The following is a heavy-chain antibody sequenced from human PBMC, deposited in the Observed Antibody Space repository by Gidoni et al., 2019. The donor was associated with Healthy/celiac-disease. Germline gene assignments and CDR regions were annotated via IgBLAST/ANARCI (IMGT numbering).Heavy chain of an antibody. D-gene: IGHD3-10*01. CDR1: GFTFSSYS. Sequence: EVQLVESGGGLVQPGGSLRLSCAASGFTFSSYSMNWVRQAPGKGLEWVSYISSSSSTIYYADSVKGRFTISRDNAKNSLYLQMNSLRDEDTAVYYCARGPSKQLWFGEFVATDYWGQGTLVTVSS. CDR2: ISSSSSTI. V-gene: IGHV3-48*02. CDR3: ARGPSKQLWFGEFVATDY. J-gene: IGHJ4*02.